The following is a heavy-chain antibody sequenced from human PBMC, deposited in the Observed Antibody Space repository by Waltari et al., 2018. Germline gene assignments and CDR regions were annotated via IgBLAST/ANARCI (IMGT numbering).Heavy chain of an antibody. CDR2: IYTSGRA. CDR3: ALVRVVNAFDI. CDR1: GVSMRSGEYY. J-gene: IGHJ3*02. D-gene: IGHD3-3*01. V-gene: IGHV4-61*02. Sequence: QVQLQESGPGLVKPLQTLSLTCTVSGVSMRSGEYYWSWVRQPAGKGLEWIGCIYTSGRATDNPAHKSRVSMSLDTCKNQFCLNLKSVAAADTAVYYCALVRVVNAFDIWGQGTMVTVSS.